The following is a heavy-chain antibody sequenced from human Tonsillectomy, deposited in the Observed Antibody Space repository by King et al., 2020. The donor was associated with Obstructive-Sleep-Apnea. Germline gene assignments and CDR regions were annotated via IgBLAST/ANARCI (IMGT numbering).Heavy chain of an antibody. CDR2: ISYDGSDK. CDR3: ARDKEHKGYFYYGMDV. V-gene: IGHV3-30*04. Sequence: VQLVESGGGGVQPGRFLRLSCAASGFTFSTYAIHWVRQAPGKGLEGVAVISYDGSDKYYADSVKGRFTISRDNSKNTLYLQMNTLREDDTAVYYCARDKEHKGYFYYGMDVWGQGTTVTVSS. D-gene: IGHD2-21*01. CDR1: GFTFSTYA. J-gene: IGHJ6*01.